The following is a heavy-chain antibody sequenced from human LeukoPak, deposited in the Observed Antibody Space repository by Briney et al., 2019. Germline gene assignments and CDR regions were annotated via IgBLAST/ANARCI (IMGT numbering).Heavy chain of an antibody. CDR1: GFTFSSYG. V-gene: IGHV3-23*01. J-gene: IGHJ5*02. D-gene: IGHD4-17*01. CDR2: IRGRGGSI. Sequence: GGSLRLSCEASGFTFSSYGMSWVRQAPGKGLEWVSGIRGRGGSIYYADSVKGRFPISRDNSKNNLYLQMNSLRAEDTAVYYCAKETTAKLSYNWFDPWGQGTLVTVSS. CDR3: AKETTAKLSYNWFDP.